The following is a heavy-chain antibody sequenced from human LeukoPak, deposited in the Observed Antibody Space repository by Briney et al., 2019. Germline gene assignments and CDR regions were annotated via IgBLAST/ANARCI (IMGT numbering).Heavy chain of an antibody. Sequence: GGSLRLSCAPSGFTFSSYWMHWVRQAPGKGLVWVSRINTDGSTITYADSVKGRFTISRDNSKNTLYLQMNSLRAEDTAVYYCAKNGGPDYYGSGSLLFDYWGQGTLVTVSS. CDR3: AKNGGPDYYGSGSLLFDY. D-gene: IGHD3-10*01. V-gene: IGHV3-74*01. CDR1: GFTFSSYW. J-gene: IGHJ4*02. CDR2: INTDGSTI.